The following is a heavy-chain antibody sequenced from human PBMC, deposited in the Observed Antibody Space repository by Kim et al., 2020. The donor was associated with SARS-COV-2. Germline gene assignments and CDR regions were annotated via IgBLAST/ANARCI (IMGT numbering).Heavy chain of an antibody. J-gene: IGHJ4*02. Sequence: PSLKSRVTISVYTSKNRFSLKLSSVTAADTAVYYCAREGKSSSSNDPFDYWGQGTLVTVSS. D-gene: IGHD6-13*01. CDR3: AREGKSSSSNDPFDY. V-gene: IGHV4-59*01.